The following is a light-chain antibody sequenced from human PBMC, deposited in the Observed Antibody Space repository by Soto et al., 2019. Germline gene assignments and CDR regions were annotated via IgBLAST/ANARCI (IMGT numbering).Light chain of an antibody. CDR2: GAH. V-gene: IGKV3-20*01. Sequence: EIVVTQSPGTLSLSPGERATLSCRASQSIRSHYLAWYQQKPGQAPRLLISGAHNRAPGIPDRFSGSESGTDFTLRISRLEPEDFAVYYCQQYGSSVTFGQGTKVEIK. CDR1: QSIRSHY. J-gene: IGKJ1*01. CDR3: QQYGSSVT.